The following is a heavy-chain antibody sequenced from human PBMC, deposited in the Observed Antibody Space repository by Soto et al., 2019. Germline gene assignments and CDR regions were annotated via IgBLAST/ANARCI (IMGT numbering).Heavy chain of an antibody. V-gene: IGHV4-39*01. CDR1: GGSISTISYY. CDR3: ARVYIAVLPSTTFDY. D-gene: IGHD1-26*01. CDR2: INYSGIT. Sequence: QLQLQESGPGLVKPSETLSLTCTVSGGSISTISYYWGWIRQTPGKGLEWIGSINYSGITYYNPSLKSRVTISIDTSKNQFSLRLSSVTVAETAVYYCARVYIAVLPSTTFDYWGQGTLVTVSS. J-gene: IGHJ4*02.